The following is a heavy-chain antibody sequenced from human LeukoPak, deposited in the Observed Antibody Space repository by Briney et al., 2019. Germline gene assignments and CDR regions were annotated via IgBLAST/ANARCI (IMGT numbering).Heavy chain of an antibody. Sequence: PSETLSPTCTVSGGSISSGGYYWGWIRQPPGKGLEWIGTIYYIGSTYYNPSLKSRVTVSVDTSKNQFSLKLTSVTAADTAVYYCARLFYNWNGADYWGQGTLVTVSS. J-gene: IGHJ4*02. V-gene: IGHV4-39*01. D-gene: IGHD1-20*01. CDR3: ARLFYNWNGADY. CDR2: IYYIGST. CDR1: GGSISSGGYY.